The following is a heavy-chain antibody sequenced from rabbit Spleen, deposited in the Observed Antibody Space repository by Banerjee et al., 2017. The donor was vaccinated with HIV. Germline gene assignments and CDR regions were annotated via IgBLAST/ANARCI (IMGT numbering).Heavy chain of an antibody. CDR3: ARDAGTSFSTYGMDL. V-gene: IGHV1S40*01. Sequence: QSLEESGGGLVKPGASLTLTCKASGFSFNSGYDMCWVRQAPGKGLEWVACAYAGSSGATYSATWAKGRFTISKTSSTTVTLQMTSLTAADTATYFCARDAGTSFSTYGMDLWGQGTLV. CDR2: AYAGSSGAT. J-gene: IGHJ3*01. D-gene: IGHD8-1*01. CDR1: GFSFNSGYD.